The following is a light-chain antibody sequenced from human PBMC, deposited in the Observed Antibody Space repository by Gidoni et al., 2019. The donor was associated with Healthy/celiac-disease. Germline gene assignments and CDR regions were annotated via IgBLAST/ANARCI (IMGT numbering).Light chain of an antibody. J-gene: IGKJ2*02. CDR1: QGISSY. Sequence: DIQLTQSPSFLSASVGDRVTITCRASQGISSYLAWYQQKPGKAPKLLIYAASTLQSGVPSRFSGSGSGTEFTLTISSLQPEDFATYYCQQLPWTFGQGTKLEIK. CDR2: AAS. V-gene: IGKV1-9*01. CDR3: QQLPWT.